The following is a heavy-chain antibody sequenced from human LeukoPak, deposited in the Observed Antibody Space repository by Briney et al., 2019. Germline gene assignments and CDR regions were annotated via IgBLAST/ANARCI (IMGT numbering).Heavy chain of an antibody. D-gene: IGHD6-19*01. J-gene: IGHJ2*01. CDR1: GSSVSTFY. CDR3: ARGSSDVYWYLDV. V-gene: IGHV4-59*02. CDR2: IHDTGST. Sequence: SDTLSLTCRVSGSSVSTFYWSWLRQSPGTGLEWIGFIHDTGSTAYNPSLKSRVTISLETSKNQLSLMLTSVTAADTAMYYCARGSSDVYWYLDVWGRGTLVTVSS.